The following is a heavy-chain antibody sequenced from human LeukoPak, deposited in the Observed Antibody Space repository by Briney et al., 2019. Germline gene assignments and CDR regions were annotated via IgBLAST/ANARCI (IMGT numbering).Heavy chain of an antibody. CDR2: ISAYNGNT. CDR3: ARWPYCSGGSCYDY. V-gene: IGHV1-18*01. CDR1: GYTFTSYG. Sequence: ASVKVSCKASGYTFTSYGISWVRQAPGQGLEWMGWISAYNGNTNYAQKLQGRVTMTTDTSTSTAYMELRSLRSDDTAVYHCARWPYCSGGSCYDYWGQGTLVTVSS. D-gene: IGHD2-15*01. J-gene: IGHJ4*02.